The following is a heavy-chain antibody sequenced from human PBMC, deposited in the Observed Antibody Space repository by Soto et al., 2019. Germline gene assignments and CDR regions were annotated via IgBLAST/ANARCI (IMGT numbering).Heavy chain of an antibody. D-gene: IGHD4-17*01. Sequence: GGSLRLSCAASDFTFSNAWINWVRQAPGKGLEWVGRIKSKTHGGTTDFAAPVKGRFAISRDDSKNMVYMQMHSLRAEDTAVYYCARATTVTTIYDYWGQGTLVTVPS. J-gene: IGHJ4*02. CDR1: DFTFSNAW. CDR2: IKSKTHGGTT. V-gene: IGHV3-15*07. CDR3: ARATTVTTIYDY.